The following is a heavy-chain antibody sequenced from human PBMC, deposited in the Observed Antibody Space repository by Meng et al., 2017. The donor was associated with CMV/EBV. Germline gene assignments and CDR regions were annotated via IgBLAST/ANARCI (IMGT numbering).Heavy chain of an antibody. Sequence: GYISSGGYYGSWIRQHPGKGLEWIGYIYYSGSTYYNPSLKSRVTISVDTSKNQFSLKLSSVTAADTAVYYCARDACNSSTSCYYFDYWGQGTLVTVSS. CDR3: ARDACNSSTSCYYFDY. CDR1: GYISSGGYY. CDR2: IYYSGST. V-gene: IGHV4-31*02. D-gene: IGHD2-2*01. J-gene: IGHJ4*02.